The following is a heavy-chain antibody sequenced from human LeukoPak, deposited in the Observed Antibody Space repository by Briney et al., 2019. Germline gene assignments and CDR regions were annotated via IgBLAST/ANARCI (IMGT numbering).Heavy chain of an antibody. CDR1: GGTFNNYA. J-gene: IGHJ4*02. D-gene: IGHD3-10*02. V-gene: IGHV3-30*16. Sequence: SCKASGGTFNNYAIGWVRQAPGQGLEWMAVISYDGSNKYYADSVKGRFTISRDNSKNTLYLQMNSLRAEDTAVYYCARGTGITMSTDLDYWGQGTLVTVSS. CDR2: ISYDGSNK. CDR3: ARGTGITMSTDLDY.